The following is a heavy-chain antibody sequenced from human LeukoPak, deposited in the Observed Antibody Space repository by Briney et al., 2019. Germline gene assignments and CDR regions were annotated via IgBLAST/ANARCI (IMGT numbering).Heavy chain of an antibody. CDR1: GGSISSYY. Sequence: KTSETLSLTCTVSGGSISSYYWSWIRQPPGKGLEWIGYIYYIGSTNYNPSLKSRVTISVDTSKNQFSLKLSSVTAADTAVYYCAREASGYCSGGSCYSGWFDPWGQGTLVTVSS. CDR2: IYYIGST. CDR3: AREASGYCSGGSCYSGWFDP. D-gene: IGHD2-15*01. J-gene: IGHJ5*02. V-gene: IGHV4-59*01.